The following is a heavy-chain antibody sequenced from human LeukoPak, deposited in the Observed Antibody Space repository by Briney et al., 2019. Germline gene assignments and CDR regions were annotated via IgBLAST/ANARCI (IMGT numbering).Heavy chain of an antibody. CDR2: IYSDGNT. CDR3: ARGVQSEP. V-gene: IGHV3-53*04. Sequence: GGSLRLSCAASGFIFSDYYMSWVRQAPGKGLEWVSVIYSDGNTYYADSVKGRFTISGHNSKNMLYLQMNSLRTEDTAVYYCARGVQSEPWGQGTLVTVSS. CDR1: GFIFSDYY. J-gene: IGHJ5*02.